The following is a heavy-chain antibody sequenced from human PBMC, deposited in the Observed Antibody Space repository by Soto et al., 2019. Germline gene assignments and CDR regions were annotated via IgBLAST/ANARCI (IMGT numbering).Heavy chain of an antibody. J-gene: IGHJ3*02. V-gene: IGHV4-59*01. Sequence: SETLSLTCTVCGGSISSDYCSWIRQSPWKGLEWLGYIYSRGNTNYNPSLNSRVTISVDTSRTQFSLNMSSVTAADTAVYYCGRGRPRDGDNSGHSDFDIFGQGTMVT. CDR1: GGSISSDY. D-gene: IGHD3-10*01. CDR3: GRGRPRDGDNSGHSDFDI. CDR2: IYSRGNT.